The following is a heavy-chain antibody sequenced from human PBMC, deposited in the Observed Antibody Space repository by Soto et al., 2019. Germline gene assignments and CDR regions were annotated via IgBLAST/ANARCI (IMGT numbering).Heavy chain of an antibody. CDR3: ARAGLSADYFDY. D-gene: IGHD3-3*01. V-gene: IGHV4-59*08. J-gene: IGHJ4*02. CDR2: IYYSGST. Sequence: SETLSLTCTVSGGSISSYYWSWIRQPPGKGLEWIGYIYYSGSTNYNPSLKSRVTISVDTSKNQFSLKLSSVTAADTAVYYCARAGLSADYFDYWGQGTLVTVSS. CDR1: GGSISSYY.